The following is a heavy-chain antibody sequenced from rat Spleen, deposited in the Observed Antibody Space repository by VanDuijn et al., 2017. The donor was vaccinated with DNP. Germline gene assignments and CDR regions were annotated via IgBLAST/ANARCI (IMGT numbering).Heavy chain of an antibody. CDR2: ISSGGST. CDR1: GFSLTSYG. J-gene: IGHJ3*01. CDR3: TRSPETSYIYFPWAY. V-gene: IGHV2S12*01. Sequence: QVQLKESGPGLVQPSQTLSLTCTVSGFSLTSYGVNWVRQPPGKGLEWIAAISSGGSTYYNPALKSRLSISRDTSKSQVFLKMNSLQTEDTAIYFCTRSPETSYIYFPWAYWGQGTLVTVSS. D-gene: IGHD1-2*01.